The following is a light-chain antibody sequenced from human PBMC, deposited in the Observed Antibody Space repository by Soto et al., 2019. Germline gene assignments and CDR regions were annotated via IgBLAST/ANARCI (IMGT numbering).Light chain of an antibody. V-gene: IGLV1-40*01. CDR2: GST. J-gene: IGLJ2*01. CDR1: SSNIGAGYD. CDR3: QSYDNSLTCGV. Sequence: QSALTQPPSVSGAPGQRVTISCTGSSSNIGAGYDVHWYQQLPGTAPKLLIYGSTNRPSGVPDRFSGSKSGTSASLAITGLQAEDEADYYCQSYDNSLTCGVFGGGTKLTVL.